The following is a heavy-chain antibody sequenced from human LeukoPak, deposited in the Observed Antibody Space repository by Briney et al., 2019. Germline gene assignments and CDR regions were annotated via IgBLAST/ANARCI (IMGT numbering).Heavy chain of an antibody. CDR1: GYTFTGYY. CDR2: INPNSGGT. V-gene: IGHV1-2*02. Sequence: ASVKVSCKASGYTFTGYYMHWVRQAPGQGLEWMGWINPNSGGTNYAQKFQGRVTMTRDTSISTAYMELSRLRSDDTAVYYCASRSAGYYDSSGFPDYWGQGTLVTASS. J-gene: IGHJ4*02. D-gene: IGHD3-22*01. CDR3: ASRSAGYYDSSGFPDY.